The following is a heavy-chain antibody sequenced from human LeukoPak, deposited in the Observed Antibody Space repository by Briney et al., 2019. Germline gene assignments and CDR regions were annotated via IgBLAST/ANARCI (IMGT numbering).Heavy chain of an antibody. CDR3: ARVGSVTTVATGLAFDI. CDR1: GFTFSSYE. CDR2: ISSSGSTI. D-gene: IGHD4-17*01. V-gene: IGHV3-48*03. J-gene: IGHJ3*02. Sequence: GGSLRLSCAASGFTFSSYEMNWVRQAPGKGLEWVSYISSSGSTIYYADSVKGRFTISRDNAKNSLYLQMNSLRAEDTAVYYCARVGSVTTVATGLAFDIWGQGTIVTVSS.